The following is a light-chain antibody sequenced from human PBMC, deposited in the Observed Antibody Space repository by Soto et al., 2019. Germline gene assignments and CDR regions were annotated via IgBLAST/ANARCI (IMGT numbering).Light chain of an antibody. V-gene: IGLV2-14*03. J-gene: IGLJ1*01. CDR2: AVS. CDR3: ISYTDRQSYL. CDR1: SSDIGSYNH. Sequence: QSALTQPASVSGSPGQSITLSCSGTSSDIGSYNHVAWYQQFPGKSPKLMIYAVSDRPSGVSDRFSGSKSGITASLTISGLQTEDEADYYCISYTDRQSYLFGTGTKVTVL.